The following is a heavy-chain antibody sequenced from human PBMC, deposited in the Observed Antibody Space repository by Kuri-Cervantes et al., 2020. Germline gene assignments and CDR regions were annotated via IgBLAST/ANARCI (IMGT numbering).Heavy chain of an antibody. CDR2: IYHSGST. CDR3: ARAGIQLNWFDP. D-gene: IGHD5-18*01. J-gene: IGHJ5*02. V-gene: IGHV4-61*02. CDR1: GVSINRNSWY. Sequence: SCNVSGVSINRNSWYWSWIRQSAGKGLEWIGRIYHSGSTSYDPSFKSRVTISVDTSKNQFSLKLSSVTAADTAVYYCARAGIQLNWFDPWGQGTLVTVSS.